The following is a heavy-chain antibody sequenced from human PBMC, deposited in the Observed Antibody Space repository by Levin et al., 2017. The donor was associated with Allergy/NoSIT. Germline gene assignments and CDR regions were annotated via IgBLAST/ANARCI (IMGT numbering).Heavy chain of an antibody. CDR1: GYTFTSYA. Sequence: GESLKISCKASGYTFTSYAMHWVRQAPGQRLEWMGWINAGNGNTKYSQKFQGRVTITRDTSASTAYMELSSLRSEETAVYYCARGRYSYGLPFEYWGQGTLVTVSS. J-gene: IGHJ4*02. CDR3: ARGRYSYGLPFEY. CDR2: INAGNGNT. D-gene: IGHD5-18*01. V-gene: IGHV1-3*01.